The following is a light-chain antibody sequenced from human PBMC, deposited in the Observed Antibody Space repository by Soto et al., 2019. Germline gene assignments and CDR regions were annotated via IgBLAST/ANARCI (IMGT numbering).Light chain of an antibody. J-gene: IGKJ4*01. Sequence: EIVLTQSPDTLSLSPGERATLSCRASQSISNSLAWYQQKPGQAPRLLIYDVSNRATGIPARFSGSGSGTDFTLTISGLETEDFAVYFCQQRSRWPLTFGGGTKVDIK. V-gene: IGKV3-11*01. CDR3: QQRSRWPLT. CDR1: QSISNS. CDR2: DVS.